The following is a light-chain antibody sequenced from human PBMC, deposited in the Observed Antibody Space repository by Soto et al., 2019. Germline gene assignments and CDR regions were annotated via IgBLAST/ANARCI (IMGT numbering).Light chain of an antibody. CDR2: DAS. CDR3: QHYNGH. J-gene: IGKJ4*01. Sequence: DIPMTQSPSILSASVGDGVTITCRASQSIGKWLAWYQQKPGKAPKVLIYDASTLESGVPSRFSGGRSGTEFTLSISSLQPDDFATYYCQHYNGHFGGGTKVDIK. CDR1: QSIGKW. V-gene: IGKV1-5*01.